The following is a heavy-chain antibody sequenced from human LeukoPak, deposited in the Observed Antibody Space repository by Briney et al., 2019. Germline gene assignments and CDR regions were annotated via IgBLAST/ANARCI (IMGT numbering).Heavy chain of an antibody. J-gene: IGHJ4*02. CDR2: ISSCEGSN. V-gene: IGHV3-64D*06. CDR1: GFTFRNFD. Sequence: GGSLSLSCSGSGFTFRNFDMPWVRQAPGRGLEDGSVISSCEGSNYYADYVKGSFIISSDNSSNTLSLQMSSLRAEATSVYYCLKGGYCCNCFYWGQGTLVSVSS. CDR3: LKGGYCCNCFY. D-gene: IGHD5-18*01.